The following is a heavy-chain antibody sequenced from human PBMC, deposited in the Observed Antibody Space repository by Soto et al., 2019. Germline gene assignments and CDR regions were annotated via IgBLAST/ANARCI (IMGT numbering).Heavy chain of an antibody. CDR1: GFDFGSHG. Sequence: GGSLRLSCAASGFDFGSHGMHWVRQAPGKELEWVAVIWNDESNKYYADSVRGRFTISRDNSKNTLYLQMNSLRAEDTAVYYCGRDMYTTSQTEIDYWGQGTLVTVSS. V-gene: IGHV3-33*01. CDR3: GRDMYTTSQTEIDY. CDR2: IWNDESNK. J-gene: IGHJ4*02. D-gene: IGHD2-2*02.